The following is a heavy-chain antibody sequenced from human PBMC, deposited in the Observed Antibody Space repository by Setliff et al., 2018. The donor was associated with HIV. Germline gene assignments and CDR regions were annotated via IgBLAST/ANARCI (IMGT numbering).Heavy chain of an antibody. CDR2: VPYTGTT. CDR1: YDTISTADYY. CDR3: ARLSTTSRDFDS. V-gene: IGHV4-30-4*01. J-gene: IGHJ4*02. D-gene: IGHD3-10*01. Sequence: PSETLSLTCTASYDTISTADYYWSWIRQPPGKGLEWIGFVPYTGTTRYSPSLKSRITISIDTSKNQFSLQLSSVTAADTAVYYCARLSTTSRDFDSWGQGTLVTVSS.